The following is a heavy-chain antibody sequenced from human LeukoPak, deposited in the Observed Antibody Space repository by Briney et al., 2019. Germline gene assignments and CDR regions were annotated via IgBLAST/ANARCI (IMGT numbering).Heavy chain of an antibody. CDR2: IYYSGST. CDR3: ASVHVGSHFDY. Sequence: SETLSLTCTISGGSISSYYWSWIRRPPGKGLECIGYIYYSGSTNYNPSPKSRVTISVDTPKNQFSLKLTSVTAADTAVYYCASVHVGSHFDYWGQGTLVTVSS. CDR1: GGSISSYY. J-gene: IGHJ4*02. V-gene: IGHV4-59*01. D-gene: IGHD3-16*01.